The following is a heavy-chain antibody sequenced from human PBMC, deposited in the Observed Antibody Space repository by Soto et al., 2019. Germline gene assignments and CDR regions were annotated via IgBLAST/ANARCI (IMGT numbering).Heavy chain of an antibody. Sequence: RASVKVSCKASGYTFTSYGISWVRQAPGQGLEWMGWISAYNGNTNYAQKLQGRVTMTTDTSTSTAYMELRSLRSDDTAVYYCARDFNYDSSGYYYHPAFDYWGQGTLVTVSS. V-gene: IGHV1-18*01. J-gene: IGHJ4*02. CDR3: ARDFNYDSSGYYYHPAFDY. CDR2: ISAYNGNT. CDR1: GYTFTSYG. D-gene: IGHD3-22*01.